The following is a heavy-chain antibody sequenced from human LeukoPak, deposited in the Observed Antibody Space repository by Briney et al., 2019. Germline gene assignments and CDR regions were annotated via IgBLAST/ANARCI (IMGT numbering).Heavy chain of an antibody. V-gene: IGHV3-74*01. J-gene: IGHJ4*02. CDR2: FNGDDSGT. D-gene: IGHD3-3*01. CDR3: ARLRRDYYFDY. CDR1: GFTFSSYW. Sequence: PGGSLRLSCAASGFTFSSYWVHWVRQAPGKGLVWVSYFNGDDSGTNYADSVQGRFTISRDNAKSTLYLQMNSLRAEDTAVYYCARLRRDYYFDYWGQGTLVTVSS.